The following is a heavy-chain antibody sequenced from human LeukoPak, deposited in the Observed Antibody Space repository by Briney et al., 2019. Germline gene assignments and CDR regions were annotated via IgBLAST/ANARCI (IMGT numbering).Heavy chain of an antibody. J-gene: IGHJ4*02. CDR1: GFTVSSNY. Sequence: QPGGSLRLSCAASGFTVSSNYMSWVRQAPGKGLEWVSVIYSGGSTYYADSVRGRFTISRDNSKNTLYLQMNSLRAEDTAVYYCARGIGLESIVATPLYYFDYWGQGTLVTVSS. CDR2: IYSGGST. V-gene: IGHV3-66*01. D-gene: IGHD5-12*01. CDR3: ARGIGLESIVATPLYYFDY.